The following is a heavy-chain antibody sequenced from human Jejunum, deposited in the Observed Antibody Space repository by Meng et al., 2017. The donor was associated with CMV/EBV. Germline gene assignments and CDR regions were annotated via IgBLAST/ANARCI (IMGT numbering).Heavy chain of an antibody. V-gene: IGHV1-69*05. J-gene: IGHJ4*02. CDR3: ARGVANWNSLDY. CDR2: IVPMYDTS. CDR1: GGTFRTSA. D-gene: IGHD1-7*01. Sequence: KASGGTFRTSARNGLRQAPGQGLEWMGGIVPMYDTSTYAQNVKGRVTITTDEATTTAYMDLTSLKSEDTAMYYCARGVANWNSLDYWGQGTLVTVSS.